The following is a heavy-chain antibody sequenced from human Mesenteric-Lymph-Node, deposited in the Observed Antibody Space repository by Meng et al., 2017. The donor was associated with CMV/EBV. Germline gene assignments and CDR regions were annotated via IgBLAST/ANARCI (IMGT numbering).Heavy chain of an antibody. Sequence: GSLRLSCAASGFTFSTYGMHWVRQAPGKGLEWIGEINHSGSTNYNPSLKSRVTISVDTSKNQFSLKLSSVTAADTAVYYCARYGPDSSGYPLGPWGQGTLVTVSS. J-gene: IGHJ4*02. CDR2: INHSGST. CDR3: ARYGPDSSGYPLGP. V-gene: IGHV4-34*01. D-gene: IGHD3-22*01. CDR1: GFTFSTYG.